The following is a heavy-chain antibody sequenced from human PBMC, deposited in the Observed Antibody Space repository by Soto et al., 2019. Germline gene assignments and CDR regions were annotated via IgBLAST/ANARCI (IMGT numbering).Heavy chain of an antibody. D-gene: IGHD3-10*01. CDR1: GFTVSSNY. J-gene: IGHJ5*02. CDR3: ARDRLWFGRDNWFDP. V-gene: IGHV3-53*01. CDR2: IYSGGST. Sequence: EVQLVESGGGLIQPGGSLRLSCAASGFTVSSNYMSWVRQAPGKGLEWVSVIYSGGSTYYADSVKGRFTISRDNSKNTLYLQMNSLRAEDTAVYYCARDRLWFGRDNWFDPWGQGTLVTVSS.